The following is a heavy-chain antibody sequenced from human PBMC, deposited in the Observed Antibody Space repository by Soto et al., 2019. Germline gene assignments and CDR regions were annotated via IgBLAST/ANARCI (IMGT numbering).Heavy chain of an antibody. CDR2: IYPGDSDT. J-gene: IGHJ3*02. CDR3: ATRLRTGDYVDAFDI. Sequence: GESLKISCKGSGYSFTSYWIGWVRQMPGKGLEWMGIIYPGDSDTRYSPSFQGQVTISADKSISTAYLQWSSLKASDTAMYYCATRLRTGDYVDAFDIWGQGTMVTVSS. V-gene: IGHV5-51*01. D-gene: IGHD4-17*01. CDR1: GYSFTSYW.